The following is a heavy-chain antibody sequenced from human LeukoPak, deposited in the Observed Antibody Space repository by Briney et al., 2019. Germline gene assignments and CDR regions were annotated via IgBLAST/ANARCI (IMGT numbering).Heavy chain of an antibody. J-gene: IGHJ4*02. D-gene: IGHD5-12*01. CDR1: GGSIISGNW. CDR2: IYHSGRT. Sequence: SETLSLTCAVSGGSIISGNWWSWVRQPPGKGLEWIGEIYHSGRTNYNPSLKSRVTISLDKSRNHFSLNLSSVTAADTALYYCASSDGLPPRSDSSYDVFDYWGQGTLVTVSS. CDR3: ASSDGLPPRSDSSYDVFDY. V-gene: IGHV4-4*02.